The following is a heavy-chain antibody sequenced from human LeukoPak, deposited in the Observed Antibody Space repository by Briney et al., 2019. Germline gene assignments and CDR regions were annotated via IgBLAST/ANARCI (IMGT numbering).Heavy chain of an antibody. V-gene: IGHV3-30-3*01. Sequence: RPGGSLRLSCAASVFTFSSYAIHWVRQAPGKGLEWVAVISYDGTNKYYADSVKGRFTISRDNSKNTLYLQMNSLRAEDTAVYYCARAPNGVYCTSSSCHLDYWGQGTLVTVSS. J-gene: IGHJ4*02. CDR3: ARAPNGVYCTSSSCHLDY. D-gene: IGHD2-2*01. CDR2: ISYDGTNK. CDR1: VFTFSSYA.